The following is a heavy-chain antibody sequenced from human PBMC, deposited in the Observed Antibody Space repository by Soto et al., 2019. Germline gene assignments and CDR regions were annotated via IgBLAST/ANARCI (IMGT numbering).Heavy chain of an antibody. J-gene: IGHJ4*02. Sequence: ASVKVSCKASGYTFTSYYMHWVRQAPGQGLEWMGIINPSGGSTSYAQKFQGRVTMTRDTSTSTVYMELSSLRSEDTAVYYCARNAKTTPLLPVNYYFDYWGQGTLVTVSS. D-gene: IGHD1-1*01. CDR1: GYTFTSYY. CDR3: ARNAKTTPLLPVNYYFDY. V-gene: IGHV1-46*03. CDR2: INPSGGST.